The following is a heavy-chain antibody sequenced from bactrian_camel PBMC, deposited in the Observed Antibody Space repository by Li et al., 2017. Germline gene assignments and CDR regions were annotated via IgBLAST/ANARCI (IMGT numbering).Heavy chain of an antibody. V-gene: IGHV3S53*01. D-gene: IGHD6*01. J-gene: IGHJ6*01. CDR1: GDSFSSDC. Sequence: HVQLVESGGGSVQAGGSLRLSCAASGDSFSSDCMGWFRHPPGNEREGVAAIESDGRISYADPVKGRFTISKDQAKNILYLQMNSLKPEDTAMYYCAADWPIRCSGSWSSGADFDYWGQGTQVTVS. CDR2: IESDGRI. CDR3: AADWPIRCSGSWSSGADFDY.